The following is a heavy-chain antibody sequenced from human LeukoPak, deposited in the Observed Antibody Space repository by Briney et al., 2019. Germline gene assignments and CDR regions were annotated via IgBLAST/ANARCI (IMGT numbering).Heavy chain of an antibody. CDR2: INPDSGGT. CDR3: ASSRCGWYCFDY. V-gene: IGHV1-2*06. CDR1: GYTFTGYY. Sequence: GASVKVSCKASGYTFTGYYMHWVRQAPRQGLEWMGRINPDSGGTNYAQKFQGRVTMTRDTSISTAYMELSRLRSDDTAVYYCASSRCGWYCFDYWGQGTLVTVSS. D-gene: IGHD6-19*01. J-gene: IGHJ4*02.